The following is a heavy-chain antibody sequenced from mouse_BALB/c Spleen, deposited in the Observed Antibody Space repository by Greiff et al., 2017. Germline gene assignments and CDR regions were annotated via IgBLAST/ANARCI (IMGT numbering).Heavy chain of an antibody. Sequence: VQLQQSGPGLVKPSQSLSLTCTVTCYSITSDYAWNWIRQFPGNKLEWMGYISYSGSTSYNPSLKSRISITRDTSKNQFFLQLNSVTTEDTATYYCAREGDEGYFDVWGAGTTVTVSS. V-gene: IGHV3-2*02. CDR2: ISYSGST. CDR3: AREGDEGYFDV. J-gene: IGHJ1*01. CDR1: CYSITSDYA.